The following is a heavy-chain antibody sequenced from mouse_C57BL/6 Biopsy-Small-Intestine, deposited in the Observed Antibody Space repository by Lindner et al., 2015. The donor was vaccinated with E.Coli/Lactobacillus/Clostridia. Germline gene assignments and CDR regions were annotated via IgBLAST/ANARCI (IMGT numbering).Heavy chain of an antibody. J-gene: IGHJ3*01. Sequence: VQLQESGAELVRPGASVKLSCTASGFNIKDDYMHWVKQSHGKSLEWIGYINPNNGGTSYNQKFKGKATLTVDQSSSTAYMQLSSLTYEDSAIYYCARGYGNLAWFAYWGQGTLVTVSA. D-gene: IGHD2-1*01. CDR2: INPNNGGT. CDR3: ARGYGNLAWFAY. V-gene: IGHV1-22*01. CDR1: GFNIKDDY.